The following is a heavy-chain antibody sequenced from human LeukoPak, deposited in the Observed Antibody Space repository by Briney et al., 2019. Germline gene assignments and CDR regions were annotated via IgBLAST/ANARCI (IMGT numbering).Heavy chain of an antibody. Sequence: SETLSLTCTVSGGSISSGSYYWSWIRQPPGKGLEWIGYIYYSGSTNYNPSLKSRVTISVDTSKNQFSLKLSSVTAADTAVYYCARQVAAVSLDYFDYWGQGTLVTVSS. J-gene: IGHJ4*02. CDR3: ARQVAAVSLDYFDY. D-gene: IGHD6-13*01. V-gene: IGHV4-61*01. CDR2: IYYSGST. CDR1: GGSISSGSYY.